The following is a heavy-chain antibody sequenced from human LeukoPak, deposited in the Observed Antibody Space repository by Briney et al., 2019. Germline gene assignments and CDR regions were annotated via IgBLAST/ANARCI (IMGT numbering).Heavy chain of an antibody. CDR2: IYPGDSDT. CDR3: ARRIVGATTHLFDY. V-gene: IGHV5-51*01. J-gene: IGHJ4*02. CDR1: GYSFSNYW. Sequence: GESLQISCEGSGYSFSNYWIVWVRQMPGKGLEWMGIIYPGDSDTRYSPSFQGQVTISADKSISTAYLQWSSLTASDTAMYYCARRIVGATTHLFDYWGQGTLVTVSS. D-gene: IGHD1-26*01.